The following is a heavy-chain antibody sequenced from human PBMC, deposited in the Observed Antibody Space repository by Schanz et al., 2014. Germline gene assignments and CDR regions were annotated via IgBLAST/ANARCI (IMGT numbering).Heavy chain of an antibody. Sequence: QVQLVQSGTEVKKPGASMKISCKAFGYYFGGFGISWVRQAPGQGFEWMGWIGAFQGNTKYAQKFQDRVTLTSDTSASTAYMELRGLRPDDPAVYYCLRANPTQHVVLPDALRYWGQGTLVSVSS. CDR1: GYYFGGFG. CDR2: IGAFQGNT. J-gene: IGHJ4*02. V-gene: IGHV1-18*01. D-gene: IGHD2-2*01. CDR3: LRANPTQHVVLPDALRY.